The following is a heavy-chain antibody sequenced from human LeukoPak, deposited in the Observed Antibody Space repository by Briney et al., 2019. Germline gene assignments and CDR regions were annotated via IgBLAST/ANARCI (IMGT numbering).Heavy chain of an antibody. D-gene: IGHD3-10*01. Sequence: GASVKVSCKASGYTFTSYGISWVRQAPGQGLEWMGWISAYNGNTNYAQKLQGRVTMTTDTSTSTAYMELRSLRSDDTAVYYCARASITMVRGVIPWFDPWGQGTLVTVSS. CDR1: GYTFTSYG. CDR2: ISAYNGNT. CDR3: ARASITMVRGVIPWFDP. V-gene: IGHV1-18*01. J-gene: IGHJ5*02.